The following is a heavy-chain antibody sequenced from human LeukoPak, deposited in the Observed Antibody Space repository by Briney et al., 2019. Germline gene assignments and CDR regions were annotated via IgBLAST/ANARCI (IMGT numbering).Heavy chain of an antibody. Sequence: PGGSLRLSCAASGFTFSSYGMHWVRQAPGKGLEWVAVISYDGSNKYYADSVKGRFTISRDNSKNTLYLQMNSLRAEDTAVYYCARDKILGATHFDYWGQGTLVTVSS. J-gene: IGHJ4*02. CDR3: ARDKILGATHFDY. D-gene: IGHD1-26*01. V-gene: IGHV3-30*03. CDR2: ISYDGSNK. CDR1: GFTFSSYG.